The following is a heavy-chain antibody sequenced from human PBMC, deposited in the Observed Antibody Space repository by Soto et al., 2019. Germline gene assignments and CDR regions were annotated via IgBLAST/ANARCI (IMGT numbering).Heavy chain of an antibody. CDR3: VRIRYQLPSSVHWIDP. J-gene: IGHJ5*02. V-gene: IGHV4-34*01. D-gene: IGHD3-16*01. CDR2: INHVGDT. Sequence: SSETLSLTCAVYGGFLSESYWTWIRQPPGKGLEWIGEINHVGDTNYKPALKSRVSMSVDTSQNQFSLRLISVTAADTAMYFCVRIRYQLPSSVHWIDPWGQGTPVTVSS. CDR1: GGFLSESY.